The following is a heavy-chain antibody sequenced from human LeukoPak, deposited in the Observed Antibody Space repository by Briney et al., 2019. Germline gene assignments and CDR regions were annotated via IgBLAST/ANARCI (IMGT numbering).Heavy chain of an antibody. D-gene: IGHD6-6*01. CDR2: IWYDGSNK. Sequence: GGSLRLSCAASGFTFSSYGMHWVRQAPGKGLEWVAAIWYDGSNKYYADSVKGRFTISRDNSKNTLYLQMNSLRAEDTAVYYCAKDSIAARQGYFDYWGQGTLVTVSS. J-gene: IGHJ4*02. CDR1: GFTFSSYG. CDR3: AKDSIAARQGYFDY. V-gene: IGHV3-33*06.